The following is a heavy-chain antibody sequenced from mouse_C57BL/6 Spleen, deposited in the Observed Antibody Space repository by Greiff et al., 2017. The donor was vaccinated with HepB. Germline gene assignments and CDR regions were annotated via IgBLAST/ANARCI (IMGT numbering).Heavy chain of an antibody. CDR1: GYTFTDYE. V-gene: IGHV1-15*01. D-gene: IGHD1-1*01. Sequence: VQLQQSGAELVRPGASVTLSCKASGYTFTDYEMHWVKQTPVHGLEWIGAIDPETGGTAYNQKFKGKAILTADKSSSTAYMELRSLTSEDSAVYYCTNYYGSPYWYFDVWGTGTTVTVSS. J-gene: IGHJ1*03. CDR2: IDPETGGT. CDR3: TNYYGSPYWYFDV.